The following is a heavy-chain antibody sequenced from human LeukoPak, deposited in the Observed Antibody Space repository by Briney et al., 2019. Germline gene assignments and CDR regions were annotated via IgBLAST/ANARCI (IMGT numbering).Heavy chain of an antibody. Sequence: GSLSLSCTASGFTFGDYAMSWFRQAPGKGLEWVGFIRSKAYGGTTEYAASVKGRFTISRDDSKSIAYLRMNSLKTEDTAVYYCTYWGTPENWFDPWGQGTLVTVSS. CDR1: GFTFGDYA. CDR3: TYWGTPENWFDP. J-gene: IGHJ5*02. V-gene: IGHV3-49*03. CDR2: IRSKAYGGTT. D-gene: IGHD3-16*01.